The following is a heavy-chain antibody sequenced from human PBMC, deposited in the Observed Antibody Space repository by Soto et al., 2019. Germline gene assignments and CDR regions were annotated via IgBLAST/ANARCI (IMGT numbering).Heavy chain of an antibody. CDR2: ISYDGSNK. V-gene: IGHV3-30*18. J-gene: IGHJ6*02. Sequence: QVQLVESGGGVVQPGRSLRLSCAASGFTFSSYGMHWVRQAPGKGLEWVAVISYDGSNKYYADSVKGRFTISRDNSKNTXILXMXSLRADDTAVYYCAKEVTKVLLGVGELERYYYGMDVWGQGTTVTVSS. CDR1: GFTFSSYG. D-gene: IGHD3-10*01. CDR3: AKEVTKVLLGVGELERYYYGMDV.